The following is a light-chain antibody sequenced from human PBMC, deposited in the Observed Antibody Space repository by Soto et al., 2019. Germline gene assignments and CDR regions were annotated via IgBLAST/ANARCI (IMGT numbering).Light chain of an antibody. CDR1: SSDVGYYNY. J-gene: IGLJ1*01. CDR2: DVT. CDR3: CSYAGTTMYV. V-gene: IGLV2-11*01. Sequence: QSALTQPRSVSGSPGQSVTISCTGTSSDVGYYNYVSWYQQHPGKAPKVMIYDVTERPSGVPDRFSGSKSGNTASLTISGLQAEDEADYYCCSYAGTTMYVLGTGTKLTVL.